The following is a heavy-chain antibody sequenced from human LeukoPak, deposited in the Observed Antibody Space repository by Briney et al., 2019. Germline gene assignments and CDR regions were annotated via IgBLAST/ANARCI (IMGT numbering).Heavy chain of an antibody. CDR1: GGSISSNSYY. Sequence: SETLSLTCTVSGGSISSNSYYWGWIRQPPGKGLEWIGSIYYSGSTYYNPSLKSRVTISVDTSKKQFSLKLSSVTAADTAVYYCARDGPYCSGGSCYPNDGFDIWGQGTMVTVSS. D-gene: IGHD2-15*01. J-gene: IGHJ3*02. CDR3: ARDGPYCSGGSCYPNDGFDI. CDR2: IYYSGST. V-gene: IGHV4-39*07.